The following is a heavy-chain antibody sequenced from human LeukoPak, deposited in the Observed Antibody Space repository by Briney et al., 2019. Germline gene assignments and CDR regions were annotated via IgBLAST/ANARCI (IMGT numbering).Heavy chain of an antibody. CDR3: ARDPPVYYYGSGSGYGYFDL. V-gene: IGHV1-2*02. J-gene: IGHJ2*01. CDR1: GYTFTGYY. CDR2: INPNSGGT. D-gene: IGHD3-10*01. Sequence: ASVKVSCKASGYTFTGYYMHWVRQAPGQGLEWMGWINPNSGGTNYAQKFQGRVTMTRDTSISTAYMELSRLRSDDTAVYYCARDPPVYYYGSGSGYGYFDLWGRGTLVTVSS.